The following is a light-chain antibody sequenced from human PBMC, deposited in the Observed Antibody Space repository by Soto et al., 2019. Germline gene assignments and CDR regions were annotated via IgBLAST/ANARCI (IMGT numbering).Light chain of an antibody. CDR3: QQYYSYPWT. CDR2: AAS. J-gene: IGKJ1*01. CDR1: QGIRND. V-gene: IGKV1-6*01. Sequence: AIQMTQSPSSLSASVGDRVTITCRASQGIRNDLGWYQQKPGKAPKLLIYAASSLQSGVPSRFSGSGSGTDFTPTISCLQPEDFATYYCQQYYSYPWTFGQGTKVDIK.